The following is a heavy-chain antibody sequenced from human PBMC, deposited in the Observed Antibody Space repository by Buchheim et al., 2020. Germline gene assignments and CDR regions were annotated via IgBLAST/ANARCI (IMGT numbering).Heavy chain of an antibody. J-gene: IGHJ6*02. CDR1: GGSFSSSNW. Sequence: QVQLQESGLGLVKPSGTLSLTCAVFGGSFSSSNWWSWVRQPPGKGLEWIGEIYHSGSTNYNPSLTSRVPISVDKSKNQSSLKLSCVTAADTAVDYCARDHRIVVPAAISQYYYYGMDVWGQGTT. CDR2: IYHSGST. D-gene: IGHD2-2*02. CDR3: ARDHRIVVPAAISQYYYYGMDV. V-gene: IGHV4-4*02.